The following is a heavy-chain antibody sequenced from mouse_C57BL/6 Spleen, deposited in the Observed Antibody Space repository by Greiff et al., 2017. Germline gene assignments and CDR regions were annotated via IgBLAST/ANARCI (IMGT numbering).Heavy chain of an antibody. J-gene: IGHJ3*01. CDR3: ARCDGYGEAWFAY. CDR2: ISSGGSYT. D-gene: IGHD2-3*01. CDR1: GFTFSSYG. Sequence: EVQLVESGGDLVKPGGSLKLSCAASGFTFSSYGMSWVRQTPDKRLEWVATISSGGSYTYYPDSVKGRFTISRDNAKNTLYLQMRSLNSEDTAMYCCARCDGYGEAWFAYWGQGTLVTVSA. V-gene: IGHV5-6*01.